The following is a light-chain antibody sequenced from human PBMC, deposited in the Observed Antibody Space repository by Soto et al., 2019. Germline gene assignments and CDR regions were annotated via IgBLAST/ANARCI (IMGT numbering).Light chain of an antibody. V-gene: IGKV1-6*01. CDR2: AAS. CDR3: LQDYNYPLT. Sequence: IQMTQSPSTLSGSVGDRVTITCRASQSIRNDLGWYQQKPGKAPKLLIYAASSLQSGVPSRFSGSGSGTDFTLTISSLQPEDFATYYCLQDYNYPLTFGGGTKVDIK. J-gene: IGKJ4*01. CDR1: QSIRND.